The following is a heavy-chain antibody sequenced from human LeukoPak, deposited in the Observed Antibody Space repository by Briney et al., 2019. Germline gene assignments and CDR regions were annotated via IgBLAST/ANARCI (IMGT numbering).Heavy chain of an antibody. CDR3: ARQEPGIAVAGTGGFDY. CDR2: IYHSGGT. CDR1: GGSISSGSYY. J-gene: IGHJ4*02. V-gene: IGHV4-61*01. D-gene: IGHD6-19*01. Sequence: SETRSLTCTVSGGSISSGSYYWSWIRQPPGKGLEWIDIYHSGGTNYNPSLKSRVTISVDTSKNQFSLKLSSVTAADTAVYYCARQEPGIAVAGTGGFDYWGQGTLVTVSS.